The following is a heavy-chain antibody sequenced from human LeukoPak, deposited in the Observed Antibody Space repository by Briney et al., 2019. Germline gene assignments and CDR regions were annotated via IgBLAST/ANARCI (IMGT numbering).Heavy chain of an antibody. CDR3: TRVFAGDEYSSSGY. CDR1: GFIFEDYG. D-gene: IGHD6-13*01. CDR2: INWNGGST. J-gene: IGHJ4*02. V-gene: IGHV3-20*04. Sequence: GGSLRLSCAPSGFIFEDYGMHWVRQAPGKGLEWVSGINWNGGSTGYADSVKGRFTISRDNAKNSLYLQMNSLRAEDTAMYYCTRVFAGDEYSSSGYWGQGTLVTVSS.